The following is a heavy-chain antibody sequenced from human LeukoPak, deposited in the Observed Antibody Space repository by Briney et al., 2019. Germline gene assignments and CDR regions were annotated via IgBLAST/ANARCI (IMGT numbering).Heavy chain of an antibody. CDR3: ARALPDYDFWSGYYKDPYYFDY. CDR2: ISAYNGNT. J-gene: IGHJ4*02. V-gene: IGHV1-18*01. CDR1: GYTFTSYG. Sequence: ASVKVSCKASGYTFTSYGISWVRQAPGQGLEWMGWISAYNGNTNYAQKLQGRVTMTTDTSTSTAYMELRSLRSDDTAVYYCARALPDYDFWSGYYKDPYYFDYWGQGTLVTVSS. D-gene: IGHD3-3*01.